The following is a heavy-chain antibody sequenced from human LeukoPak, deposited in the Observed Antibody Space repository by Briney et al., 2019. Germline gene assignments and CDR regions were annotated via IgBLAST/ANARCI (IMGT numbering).Heavy chain of an antibody. D-gene: IGHD6-19*01. CDR1: GGTFSSYT. CDR3: ARDPSGWVALDY. V-gene: IGHV1-69*04. Sequence: SVKVSCKASGGTFSSYTISWVRQAPGQGLEWMGRIIPILGIANYAQKFQGRVTITADKSTSTAYMELSSLRSEDTAVYYCARDPSGWVALDYWGQGTLVTVSS. CDR2: IIPILGIA. J-gene: IGHJ4*02.